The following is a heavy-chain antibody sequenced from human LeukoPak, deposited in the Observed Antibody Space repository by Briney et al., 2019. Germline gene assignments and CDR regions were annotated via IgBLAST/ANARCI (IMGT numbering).Heavy chain of an antibody. V-gene: IGHV3-30*04. CDR2: ISYDGSNK. Sequence: PGRSLRLSCAASGFTFSRYAMHWVRQAPGKGLEWVAVISYDGSNKYYADSVKGRFTISRDNSKNTLYLQMNSLRAEDTAVYYCARDSRYGSGSYEELTPFDYWGQGTLVTVSS. D-gene: IGHD3-10*01. CDR1: GFTFSRYA. J-gene: IGHJ4*02. CDR3: ARDSRYGSGSYEELTPFDY.